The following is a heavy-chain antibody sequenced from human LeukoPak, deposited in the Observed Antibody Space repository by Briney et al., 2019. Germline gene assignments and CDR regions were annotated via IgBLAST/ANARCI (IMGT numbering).Heavy chain of an antibody. CDR3: AKDRSTVVTRGIDY. D-gene: IGHD4-23*01. Sequence: GGSLRLSCAASGFTFSSYAMTWVRQAPGKGLEWVSSISGSDGSTYYADSVKGRFTISRDNSKNTLYLQVNSLRAEDTAIYYCAKDRSTVVTRGIDYWGQGALVTVSS. V-gene: IGHV3-23*01. CDR2: ISGSDGST. CDR1: GFTFSSYA. J-gene: IGHJ4*02.